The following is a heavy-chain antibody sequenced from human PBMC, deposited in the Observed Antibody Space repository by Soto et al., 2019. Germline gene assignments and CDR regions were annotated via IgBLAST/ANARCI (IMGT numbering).Heavy chain of an antibody. CDR3: ARASDSSYYFDY. CDR1: VGSIGSYY. J-gene: IGHJ4*02. CDR2: IYYSGST. Sequence: PSETLSLACTVSVGSIGSYYGRWVRQPPGKGLEWIGYIYYSGSTNYNPSLKSRVTISVDTSKNQFSLKLSSVTAADTAVYYCARASDSSYYFDYWGQGTLVTVSS. V-gene: IGHV4-59*01. D-gene: IGHD6-6*01.